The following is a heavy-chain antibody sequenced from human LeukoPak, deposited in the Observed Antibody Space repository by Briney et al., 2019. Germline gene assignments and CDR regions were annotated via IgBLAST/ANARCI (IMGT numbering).Heavy chain of an antibody. CDR3: ATNPIKKVAAMGHDAFDI. CDR2: ISRSGSTI. J-gene: IGHJ3*02. V-gene: IGHV3-48*03. D-gene: IGHD6-19*01. Sequence: PGGSLRLSCAASGFTFSSYEMNWVRQAPGKGLEWVSYISRSGSTIYYADSVKGRFTISRDNAKNSLYLQMNSLRAEDTAVYYCATNPIKKVAAMGHDAFDIWGQGTMVTVSS. CDR1: GFTFSSYE.